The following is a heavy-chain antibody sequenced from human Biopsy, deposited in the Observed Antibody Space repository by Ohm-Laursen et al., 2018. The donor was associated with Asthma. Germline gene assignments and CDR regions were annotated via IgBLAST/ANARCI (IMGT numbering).Heavy chain of an antibody. CDR1: GFPFRGFG. J-gene: IGHJ4*02. V-gene: IGHV3-23*01. CDR2: ISGGGPST. CDR3: ARGDSSNWSHYYFDY. Sequence: GSLRLSCAASGFPFRGFGMTWVRQAPGRGLEWVATISGGGPSTFYAASVKGRFTISSDTLKNTVFLHLSSLRAEDTAVYYCARGDSSNWSHYYFDYWGQGTLVTVSS. D-gene: IGHD3-22*01.